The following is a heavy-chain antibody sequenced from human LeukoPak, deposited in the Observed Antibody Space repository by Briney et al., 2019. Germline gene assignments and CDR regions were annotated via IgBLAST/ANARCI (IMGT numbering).Heavy chain of an antibody. V-gene: IGHV3-66*01. CDR2: LYSSGTT. D-gene: IGHD3-22*01. CDR3: AREGEHSSGLDS. Sequence: GGSLRLSCAASGFIVSDNFMSWVRQAPGKGLEWVAVLYSSGTTYYADSVKGGFTISRDNSKNTLFLVVNSLRAEDTAMYYCAREGEHSSGLDSWGQGTLVTVSS. CDR1: GFIVSDNF. J-gene: IGHJ4*02.